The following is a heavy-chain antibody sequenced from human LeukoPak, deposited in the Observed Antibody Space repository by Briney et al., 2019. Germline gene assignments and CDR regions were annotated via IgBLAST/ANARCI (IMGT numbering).Heavy chain of an antibody. J-gene: IGHJ4*02. CDR1: GFTFSDSY. Sequence: KTGGSLRLSCAASGFTFSDSYMTWVRQAPGKGVEGVAYIRGSCHDINYSDSVKGRFTISRDNAKNSLYLQMSSLRVEDTAVYYCARDLSGVTGYTYGRGIDYWGQGTLVTVSS. CDR3: ARDLSGVTGYTYGRGIDY. CDR2: IRGSCHDI. V-gene: IGHV3-11*04. D-gene: IGHD5-18*01.